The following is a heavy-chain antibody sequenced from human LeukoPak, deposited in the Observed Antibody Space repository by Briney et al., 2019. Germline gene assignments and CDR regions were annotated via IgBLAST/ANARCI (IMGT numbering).Heavy chain of an antibody. V-gene: IGHV3-74*01. Sequence: GGSLRLSCAASGFTFSIYWMHGVRQGPGKGLVWVSRINTEGSSTTYADSVKGRFTISRDNAKNTLYLQMNSLSAEDTAVYYCARGYSSSYRLDYWGQGTLVTVSS. CDR2: INTEGSST. CDR1: GFTFSIYW. D-gene: IGHD6-6*01. J-gene: IGHJ4*02. CDR3: ARGYSSSYRLDY.